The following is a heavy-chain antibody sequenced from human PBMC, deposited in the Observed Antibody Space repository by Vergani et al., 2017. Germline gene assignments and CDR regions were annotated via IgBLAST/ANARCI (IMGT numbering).Heavy chain of an antibody. Sequence: QVQLQQWGAGLLKPSETLSLTCAVYGGSFSGYYWSWIRQPPGKGLEWIGEINHSGSTNYNPSLKSRVTISVDTSKNQFSLKLSSVTAADTAVYYCARWRKDYYGSGSYRSYYYYGMDVWGQGTTVTVSS. CDR3: ARWRKDYYGSGSYRSYYYYGMDV. CDR1: GGSFSGYY. CDR2: INHSGST. D-gene: IGHD3-10*01. J-gene: IGHJ6*02. V-gene: IGHV4-34*01.